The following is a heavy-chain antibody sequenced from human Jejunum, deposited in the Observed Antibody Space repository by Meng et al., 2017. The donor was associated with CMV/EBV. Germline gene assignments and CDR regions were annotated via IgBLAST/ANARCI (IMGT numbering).Heavy chain of an antibody. J-gene: IGHJ4*02. Sequence: CTDAGCTFSTYDFNGVRQPTGKGLEWVSSIGTVGDTYSIGSVKGRFIISREDAKNSVYLQMNGLRDGDTGLYYCARARSPTHFDYWGQGALVTVSS. CDR3: ARARSPTHFDY. CDR2: IGTVGDT. V-gene: IGHV3-13*01. CDR1: GCTFSTYD.